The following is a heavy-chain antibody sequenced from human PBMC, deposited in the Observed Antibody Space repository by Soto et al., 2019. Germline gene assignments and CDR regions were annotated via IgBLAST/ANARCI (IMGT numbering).Heavy chain of an antibody. D-gene: IGHD4-17*01. J-gene: IGHJ4*02. Sequence: QVQLQQWGAGLLKPSETLSLTCAVYGGSFSGYYWSWIRQPPGKGLEWIGEINHSGSTNYNPSLKSRVPISVDTSKNQFSLKLSSVTAADTAVYYCAILVYGEYGDYWGQGTLVTVSS. CDR1: GGSFSGYY. V-gene: IGHV4-34*01. CDR3: AILVYGEYGDY. CDR2: INHSGST.